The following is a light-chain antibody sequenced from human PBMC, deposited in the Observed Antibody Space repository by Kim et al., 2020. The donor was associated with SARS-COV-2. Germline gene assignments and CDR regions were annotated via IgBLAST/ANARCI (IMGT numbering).Light chain of an antibody. CDR1: QSVSNSY. CDR3: QQYGSSRM. V-gene: IGKV3-20*01. CDR2: GAS. J-gene: IGKJ1*01. Sequence: LSPGEVATLTCRASQSVSNSYLACYQHKSGQAPRLLIYGASSRATGVPGRFSGSGSGTDFTLTISRLEPEDFAVYYCQQYGSSRMFGQGTKVEIK.